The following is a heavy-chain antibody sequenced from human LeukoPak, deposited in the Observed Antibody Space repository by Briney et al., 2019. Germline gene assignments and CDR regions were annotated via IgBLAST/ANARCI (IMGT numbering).Heavy chain of an antibody. CDR3: ASQVGATGDGY. CDR2: INPSGSST. V-gene: IGHV1-46*01. CDR1: GYIFTNHY. Sequence: ASVKVSCKASGYIFTNHYMHWVRQAPGQGLEWMGLINPSGSSTLYAEKFRGRIIMTRDMSTATDYMELSSLRSEDTAVYYCASQVGATGDGYWGQGTLVTVSS. D-gene: IGHD1-26*01. J-gene: IGHJ4*02.